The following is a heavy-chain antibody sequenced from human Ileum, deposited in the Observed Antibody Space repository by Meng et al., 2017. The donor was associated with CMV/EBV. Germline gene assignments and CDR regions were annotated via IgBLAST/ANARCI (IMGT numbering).Heavy chain of an antibody. CDR3: ARGQTVRGFEY. CDR1: SASIRPYY. V-gene: IGHV4-4*07. Sequence: ADLRATRPGLVKPSETLSLTRTVSSASIRPYYWNLTRQPAGKWLEWIGRIYTGGPTDYNPSLKSRVTMSVDTSKNQFFLNLSSVTAADTAVYYCARGQTVRGFEYWGLGILVTVSS. D-gene: IGHD3-10*01. CDR2: IYTGGPT. J-gene: IGHJ4*02.